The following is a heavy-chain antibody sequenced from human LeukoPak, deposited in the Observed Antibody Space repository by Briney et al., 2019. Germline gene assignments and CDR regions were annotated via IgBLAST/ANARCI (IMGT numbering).Heavy chain of an antibody. CDR2: IYYSGNT. J-gene: IGHJ4*02. Sequence: SETLSLTCTVSGASISSYYWSWIRQPPGKGLEWVGYIYYSGNTNYNPSLKSRVTISVDASKNQYSLKLSSVTAADTAVYCGARRGGNHNHFDYWGQGTLVTVSS. V-gene: IGHV4-59*08. CDR3: ARRGGNHNHFDY. CDR1: GASISSYY. D-gene: IGHD4-23*01.